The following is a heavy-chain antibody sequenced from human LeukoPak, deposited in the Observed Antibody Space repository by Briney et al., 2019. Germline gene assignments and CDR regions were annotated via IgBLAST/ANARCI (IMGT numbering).Heavy chain of an antibody. Sequence: GGSLRLSCAASGFTFSSYGMHWVRQAPGKGLEWVAVIWYDGSNKYYADSVKGRFTISRDNSKNTLYLQMNSLRAEDTAVYYCAAEREYYYGSGSYYNVGYWGQGTLVTVSS. CDR1: GFTFSSYG. V-gene: IGHV3-33*08. J-gene: IGHJ4*02. D-gene: IGHD3-10*01. CDR3: AAEREYYYGSGSYYNVGY. CDR2: IWYDGSNK.